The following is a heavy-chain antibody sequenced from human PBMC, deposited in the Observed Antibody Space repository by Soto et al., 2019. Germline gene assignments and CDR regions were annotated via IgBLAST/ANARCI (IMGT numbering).Heavy chain of an antibody. V-gene: IGHV1-2*04. J-gene: IGHJ4*02. CDR3: AIGIVGSTYDY. Sequence: VKVSCKASGYTFTGYYMHWVRQAPGQGLEWMGWINPNSGVTSYAQKFQGWVTMTRDTSISTAYMELNRLRSDDTAMYYCAIGIVGSTYDYWGQGTLVTVSS. D-gene: IGHD1-26*01. CDR1: GYTFTGYY. CDR2: INPNSGVT.